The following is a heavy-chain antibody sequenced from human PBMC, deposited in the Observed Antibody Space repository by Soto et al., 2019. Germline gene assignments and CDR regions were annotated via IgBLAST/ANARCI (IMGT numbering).Heavy chain of an antibody. CDR3: AGQPTPQYYYYYGMGV. CDR2: IYYSGST. V-gene: IGHV4-59*06. D-gene: IGHD6-13*01. J-gene: IGHJ6*02. Sequence: SETLSLTCTVSGGSISSYYWSWIRQPAGKGLEWIGRIYYSGSTYYNPSLKSRVTISVDTSKNQFSLKLSSVTAADTAVYYCAGQPTPQYYYYYGMGVWGQGTTVTVSS. CDR1: GGSISSYY.